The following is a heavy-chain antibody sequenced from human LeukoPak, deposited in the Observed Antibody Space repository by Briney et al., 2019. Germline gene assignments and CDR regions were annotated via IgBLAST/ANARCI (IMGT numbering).Heavy chain of an antibody. V-gene: IGHV1-2*02. J-gene: IGHJ4*02. CDR2: IIPNSGGT. CDR1: GYTFTSYG. CDR3: ARGLYDSRGYYHGDY. Sequence: ASVKVSCKASGYTFTSYGISWVRQAPGQGLEWMGWIIPNSGGTKFAQKFQGRVTLTRDTSISTAFMELSRLRSDDTAVYYCARGLYDSRGYYHGDYWGQGTLVTVSS. D-gene: IGHD3-22*01.